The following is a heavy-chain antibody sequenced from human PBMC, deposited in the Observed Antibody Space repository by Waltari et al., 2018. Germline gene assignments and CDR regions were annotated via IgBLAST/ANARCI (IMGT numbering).Heavy chain of an antibody. CDR2: IDCGDSYS. V-gene: IGHV5-10-1*03. D-gene: IGHD3-10*01. J-gene: IGHJ6*02. CDR3: ARGSGAFIESRLLDV. Sequence: VQLVQSGAEVTKHGASLTISCKASGYTRSTHCINWVRQMPGKGLEWLGRIDCGDSYSNYSPSFQGHVTISVDKSSSTAYMQWDTLKASDTATYYCARGSGAFIESRLLDVWGQGTRVIVSS. CDR1: GYTRSTHC.